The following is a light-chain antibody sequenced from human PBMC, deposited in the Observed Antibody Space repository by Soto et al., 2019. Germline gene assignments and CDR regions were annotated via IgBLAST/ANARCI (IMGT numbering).Light chain of an antibody. Sequence: EIVVTQSPCILSLSPGERATLSCRARQSVNSNYLAWYQRKPCQAPTLLIYGASNRATDIPYRFSASGSRTDFTLTITRLEPEDFAVYYCRQYDSSPPTFGQGTKVEIK. CDR1: QSVNSNY. CDR2: GAS. J-gene: IGKJ1*01. V-gene: IGKV3-20*01. CDR3: RQYDSSPPT.